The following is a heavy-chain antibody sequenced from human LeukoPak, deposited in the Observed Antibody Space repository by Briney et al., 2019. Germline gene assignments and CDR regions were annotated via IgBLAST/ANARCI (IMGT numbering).Heavy chain of an antibody. Sequence: PGGSLRLSCAASGFTFSNAWMNWVRQAPGKGLEWVGHVKDKSDGGTTDYAAPVIGRFTISRDDSKNTLYPQMNSLKTEDTAVYYCAADPFDYWGQGTLVTVSS. V-gene: IGHV3-15*01. J-gene: IGHJ4*02. CDR1: GFTFSNAW. D-gene: IGHD6-13*01. CDR3: AADPFDY. CDR2: VKDKSDGGTT.